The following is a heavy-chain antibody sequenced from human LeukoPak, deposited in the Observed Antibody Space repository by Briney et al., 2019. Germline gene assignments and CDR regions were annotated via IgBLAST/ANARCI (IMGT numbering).Heavy chain of an antibody. D-gene: IGHD4-17*01. CDR2: IKQDGSQK. Sequence: GGSLRLSCAASGFTFSDIWMGWVRQAPGRGLEWVANIKQDGSQKHYVDSVGGRFTISRDDAKHSLYLHMNSLRADDTAVYYCARGPNYGDYVDYHDYWGQGTLVTVSS. J-gene: IGHJ4*02. CDR1: GFTFSDIW. CDR3: ARGPNYGDYVDYHDY. V-gene: IGHV3-7*01.